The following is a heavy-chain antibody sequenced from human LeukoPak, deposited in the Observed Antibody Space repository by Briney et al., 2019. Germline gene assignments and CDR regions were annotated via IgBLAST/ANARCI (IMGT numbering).Heavy chain of an antibody. CDR1: GFTFSSCE. CDR2: ISGSGSTI. J-gene: IGHJ6*03. Sequence: GGSLRLSCAASGFTFSSCEMNWVRQAPGKGLEWVSSISGSGSTIYYADSVKGRFTISRDNAKNSLYLQMNSLRAEDTAVYYCARSGLWFGRSYYMDVWGKGTTVTISS. CDR3: ARSGLWFGRSYYMDV. D-gene: IGHD3-10*01. V-gene: IGHV3-48*03.